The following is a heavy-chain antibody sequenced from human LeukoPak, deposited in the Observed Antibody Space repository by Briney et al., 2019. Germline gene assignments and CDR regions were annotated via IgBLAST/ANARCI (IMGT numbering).Heavy chain of an antibody. Sequence: PSETLSLTCTVSGGSILDSTYYWAWIRHPPGRGLEWIATIVYNGDTHYNPSLKSRVTMSVDTVKNQFSLNLKSVAAADTAVYYWGIQSSGYYYGWFDPWGQGTLVTVSS. CDR2: IVYNGDT. CDR1: GGSILDSTYY. V-gene: IGHV4-39*01. D-gene: IGHD3-22*01. CDR3: GIQSSGYYYGWFDP. J-gene: IGHJ5*02.